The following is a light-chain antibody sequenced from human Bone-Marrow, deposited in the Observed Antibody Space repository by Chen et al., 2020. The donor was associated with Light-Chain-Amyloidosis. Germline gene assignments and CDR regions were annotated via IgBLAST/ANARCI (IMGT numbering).Light chain of an antibody. CDR2: AAS. V-gene: IGKV1-12*01. J-gene: IGKJ3*01. Sequence: DIQMIQSPSSVSASVGDRVTITCRASQDISSWLAWYQQKPGKAPKLLIYAASSLQSGVPSRFGGSGPGTEFTLTISSLQPEDFATYYCQQTNSFPPITFGPGTKVHIK. CDR3: QQTNSFPPIT. CDR1: QDISSW.